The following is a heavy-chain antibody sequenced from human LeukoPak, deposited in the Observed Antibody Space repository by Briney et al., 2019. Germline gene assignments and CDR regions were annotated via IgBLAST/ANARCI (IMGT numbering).Heavy chain of an antibody. CDR3: ARVRGRSSDYYFDY. CDR2: IYSSGST. Sequence: PSETLSLTGTVSSGSISSYYWGWIRQPAGKGLEWIGRIYSSGSTNYNPSLKSRVTMSVDTSKNQFSLKLSSVTAADTAVYYCARVRGRSSDYYFDYWGQGTLVTVSS. J-gene: IGHJ4*02. V-gene: IGHV4-4*07. D-gene: IGHD6-6*01. CDR1: SGSISSYY.